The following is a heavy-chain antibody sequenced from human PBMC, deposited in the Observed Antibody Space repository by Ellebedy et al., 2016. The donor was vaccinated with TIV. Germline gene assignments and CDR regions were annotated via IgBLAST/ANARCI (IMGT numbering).Heavy chain of an antibody. CDR2: IYYTGTT. CDR3: AADYDIVAGYYRGDAFDV. D-gene: IGHD3-9*01. J-gene: IGHJ3*01. V-gene: IGHV4-39*01. Sequence: SETLSLTXTVPGGSISRTTYYWGWIRQPPGKGLEWLGTIYYTGTTYYNPSLNSRVTISIDTSKNQFSLKLNSVTAADTAVYYCAADYDIVAGYYRGDAFDVWGQGTMVTVSS. CDR1: GGSISRTTYY.